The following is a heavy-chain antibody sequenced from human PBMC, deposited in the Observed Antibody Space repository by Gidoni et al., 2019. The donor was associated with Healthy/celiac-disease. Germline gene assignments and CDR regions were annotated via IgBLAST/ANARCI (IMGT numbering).Heavy chain of an antibody. CDR2: IYYSGST. CDR3: ARDSYGGNFGPIRYYYYYMDV. J-gene: IGHJ6*03. CDR1: GCSISSGDYY. Sequence: QVQLQESGPGLVKPSQTLSLTCTVSGCSISSGDYYWSWIRQPPGKGLEWIGYIYYSGSTYYNPSLKSRVTISVDTSKNQFSLKLSSVTAADTAVYYCARDSYGGNFGPIRYYYYYMDVWGKGTTVTVSS. V-gene: IGHV4-30-4*01. D-gene: IGHD4-17*01.